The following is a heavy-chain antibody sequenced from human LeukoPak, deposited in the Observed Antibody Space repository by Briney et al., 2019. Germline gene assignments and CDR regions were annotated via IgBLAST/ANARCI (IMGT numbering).Heavy chain of an antibody. D-gene: IGHD3-9*01. CDR1: GGSISSTSYY. Sequence: SETLSLTCTVSGGSISSTSYYWGWIRQPPGKGLEWIGSIYYSGSTYYNPSLKSRVTISVDTSKNQLSLKLSSVTAADTAVYYCARSNYDILTGYYPYNWFDPWGQGTLVTVSS. CDR2: IYYSGST. CDR3: ARSNYDILTGYYPYNWFDP. J-gene: IGHJ5*02. V-gene: IGHV4-39*01.